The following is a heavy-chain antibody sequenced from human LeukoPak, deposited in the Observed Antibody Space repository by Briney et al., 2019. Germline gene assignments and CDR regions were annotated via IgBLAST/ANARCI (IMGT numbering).Heavy chain of an antibody. V-gene: IGHV3-23*01. J-gene: IGHJ4*02. CDR3: AIKYGYFDY. CDR1: GFNFGDYA. CDR2: IGSSGDST. D-gene: IGHD4-17*01. Sequence: GGSLGLSCLGSGFNFGDYAMAWFRQAPGKGLEWVSVIGSSGDSTYYTDSVKGRFSISRDNSKNTLYLQMDSLKAEDTAVYYCAIKYGYFDYWGQGTLVTVSS.